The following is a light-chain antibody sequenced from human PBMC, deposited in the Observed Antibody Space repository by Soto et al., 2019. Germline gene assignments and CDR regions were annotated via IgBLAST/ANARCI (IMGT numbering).Light chain of an antibody. J-gene: IGKJ4*01. Sequence: EVVLTQSPATLSFSPGERATLSCRASQSVTKYLPWYQQKPGQALRLLMYDVSKRATGIPARFSGSGSGTDFALTISSLEPEAFAGYYGHQRSHCPLPFGGGTKLEIK. CDR1: QSVTKY. V-gene: IGKV3-11*01. CDR3: HQRSHCPLP. CDR2: DVS.